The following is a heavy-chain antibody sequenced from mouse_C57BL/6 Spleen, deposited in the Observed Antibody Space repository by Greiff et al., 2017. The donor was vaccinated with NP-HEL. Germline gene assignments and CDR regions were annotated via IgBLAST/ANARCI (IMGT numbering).Heavy chain of an antibody. V-gene: IGHV4-1*01. D-gene: IGHD2-3*01. J-gene: IGHJ3*01. CDR2: INPDSSTI. Sequence: EVKLMESGGGLVQPGGSLKLSCAASGIDFSRYWMSWVRLAPGKGLEWIGEINPDSSTINYAPSLKDKFIISRDNAKNTLYLQMSKVRSEDTALYYCARPYDGYPAWFAYWGQGTLVTVSA. CDR3: ARPYDGYPAWFAY. CDR1: GIDFSRYW.